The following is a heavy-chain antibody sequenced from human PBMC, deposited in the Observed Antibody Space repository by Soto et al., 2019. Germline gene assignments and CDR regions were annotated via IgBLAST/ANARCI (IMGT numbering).Heavy chain of an antibody. J-gene: IGHJ5*02. V-gene: IGHV1-69*12. Sequence: QVQLVQSGAEVKKPGSSVKVSCKASGGTFSSYAISWVRQAPGQGLEWMGGIIPIFGTANYAQKFQGRVTITADESTSTAYMELSSLRSEATAVYYCATAPPGIAVAGDFWFDPWGQGTLVTVSS. CDR1: GGTFSSYA. CDR2: IIPIFGTA. D-gene: IGHD6-19*01. CDR3: ATAPPGIAVAGDFWFDP.